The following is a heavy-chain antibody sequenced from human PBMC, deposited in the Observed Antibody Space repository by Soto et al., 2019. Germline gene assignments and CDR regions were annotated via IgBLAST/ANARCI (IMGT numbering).Heavy chain of an antibody. Sequence: LQLHESGPGLVKPSETLSLTCTVSGGGSISSNSYYWGWIRQPPGKGLEWIGSIYYTGSTYYNSSLKSRVTISVDTSKSQFSVKLSSVTAADTAVYYCARSPNYATDYWFFDLWGRGTLVAVSS. CDR1: GGGSISSNSYY. J-gene: IGHJ2*01. V-gene: IGHV4-39*01. CDR3: ARSPNYATDYWFFDL. CDR2: IYYTGST. D-gene: IGHD3-16*01.